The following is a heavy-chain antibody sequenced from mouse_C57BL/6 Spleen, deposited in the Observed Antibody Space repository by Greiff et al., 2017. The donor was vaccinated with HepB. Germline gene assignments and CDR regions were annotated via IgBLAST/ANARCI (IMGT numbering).Heavy chain of an antibody. J-gene: IGHJ2*01. Sequence: VQLQQSGPELVKPGASVKISCKASGYTFTDYYMNWVKQSHGKSLEWIGDINPNNGGTSYNQKFKGKATLTVDKSSSTAYMELRSLTSEDSAVYYCAKDGSSYHYWGQGTTLTVSS. CDR2: INPNNGGT. D-gene: IGHD1-1*01. V-gene: IGHV1-26*01. CDR3: AKDGSSYHY. CDR1: GYTFTDYY.